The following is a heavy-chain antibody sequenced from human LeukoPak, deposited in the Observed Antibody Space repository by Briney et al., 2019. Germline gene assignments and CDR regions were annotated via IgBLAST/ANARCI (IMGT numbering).Heavy chain of an antibody. Sequence: GGSLRLSCAASGFTVSSNYMNWVRQAPGKGLEWASVIYGDGKTYYADSVKGRFTLSRDNSKNMLFLQMNGLRVEDTAVYYCARDQATTIRNGFDVWGQGTTVTVSS. CDR3: ARDQATTIRNGFDV. CDR2: IYGDGKT. V-gene: IGHV3-53*01. J-gene: IGHJ6*02. D-gene: IGHD5-12*01. CDR1: GFTVSSNY.